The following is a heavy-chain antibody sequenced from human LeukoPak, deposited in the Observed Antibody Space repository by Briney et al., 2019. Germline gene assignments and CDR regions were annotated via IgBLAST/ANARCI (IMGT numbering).Heavy chain of an antibody. V-gene: IGHV4-59*12. Sequence: SETLSLTCTVSGGSISSYYWSWIRQPPGKGLEWIGYIYYSGSTNYNPSLKSRVTISVDTSKNQFSLKLSSVTAADTAVYYCAREKGDGYKDWFFDLWGRGTLVTVSS. D-gene: IGHD5-24*01. CDR2: IYYSGST. J-gene: IGHJ2*01. CDR3: AREKGDGYKDWFFDL. CDR1: GGSISSYY.